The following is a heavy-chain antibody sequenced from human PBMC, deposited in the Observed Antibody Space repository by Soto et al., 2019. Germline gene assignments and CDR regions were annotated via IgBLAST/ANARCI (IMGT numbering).Heavy chain of an antibody. CDR2: ISGYNGHT. CDR1: GYTFTTYG. D-gene: IGHD2-8*01. J-gene: IGHJ6*02. V-gene: IGHV1-18*01. Sequence: ASVKVSCKASGYTFTTYGISWVRQAPGQGLEWMGWISGYNGHTKYAQKFQGRVSMTIDTSTTTAYMELRSLTSDDTAVYYCAKNGQPPYYYYGLDVWGQGTKVTSP. CDR3: AKNGQPPYYYYGLDV.